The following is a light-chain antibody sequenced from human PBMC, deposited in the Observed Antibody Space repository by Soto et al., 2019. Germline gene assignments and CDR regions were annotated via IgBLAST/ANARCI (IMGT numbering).Light chain of an antibody. CDR2: DAS. V-gene: IGKV3-11*01. J-gene: IGKJ4*01. CDR1: QSVSSY. Sequence: EIVLTQSPATLSLSPGERATLSCRASQSVSSYLAWYQQKPGQAPRLLIYDASNWATGIPARFSGSGSGTDFPLTISSLEPDDFAVYYGQQRSNWPLTFGGGTKVEIK. CDR3: QQRSNWPLT.